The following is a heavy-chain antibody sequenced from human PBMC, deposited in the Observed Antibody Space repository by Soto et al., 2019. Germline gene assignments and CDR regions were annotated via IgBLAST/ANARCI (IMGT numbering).Heavy chain of an antibody. CDR2: IYYSGST. V-gene: IGHV4-61*01. D-gene: IGHD2-2*01. CDR1: GGSISYEYYH. Sequence: PSETLSLTCTVSGGSISYEYYHWTWIRQSPGKGLEWIGYIYYSGSTNYNPSLKSRVTISVDTSKNQFSLKLSSVTAADTAVYYCARELGYCSSTSCYDYFDYWGQGALVTVSS. J-gene: IGHJ4*02. CDR3: ARELGYCSSTSCYDYFDY.